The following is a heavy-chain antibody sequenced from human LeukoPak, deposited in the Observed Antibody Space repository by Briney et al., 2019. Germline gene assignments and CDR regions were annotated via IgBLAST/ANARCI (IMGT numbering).Heavy chain of an antibody. CDR1: GGSISSYY. Sequence: SETLSLTCTVSGGSISSYYWSWIRQPPGKGLEWIGYIYYSGSTNYKPSLKSRVTISVDTSKNQFSLKLSSVTAADTAVYYCARTGFLVAAAGTHSFDIWAKGQWSPSLQ. CDR2: IYYSGST. D-gene: IGHD6-13*01. V-gene: IGHV4-59*01. J-gene: IGHJ3*02. CDR3: ARTGFLVAAAGTHSFDI.